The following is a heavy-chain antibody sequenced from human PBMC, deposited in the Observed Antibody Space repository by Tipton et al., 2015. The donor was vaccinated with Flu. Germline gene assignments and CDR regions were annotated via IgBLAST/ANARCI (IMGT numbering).Heavy chain of an antibody. D-gene: IGHD4-17*01. CDR1: GYRFTDYW. J-gene: IGHJ4*02. Sequence: QLVQSGAEVKKSGESLRISCQGSGYRFTDYWIGWVRLMPGKGLEWMGIIYPDDSETRYSPSFQGQVTISADKSINTAYLQWSSLKASDTAIYYCARYGAPTLSAPRFDYWGQGTLVTVSS. CDR3: ARYGAPTLSAPRFDY. V-gene: IGHV5-51*01. CDR2: IYPDDSET.